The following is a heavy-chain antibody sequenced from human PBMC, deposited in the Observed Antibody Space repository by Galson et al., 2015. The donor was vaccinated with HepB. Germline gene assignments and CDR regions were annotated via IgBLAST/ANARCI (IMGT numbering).Heavy chain of an antibody. CDR3: ARARGTVRTTPDYYYYYGMDV. Sequence: SVKVSCKASGGTFSSYAISWVRQAPGQGLEWMGGIIPIFGTANYAQKFQGRVTITADESTSTAYMELSSLRSEDTAVYYCARARGTVRTTPDYYYYYGMDVWGQGTTVTVSS. CDR2: IIPIFGTA. D-gene: IGHD4-17*01. V-gene: IGHV1-69*13. J-gene: IGHJ6*02. CDR1: GGTFSSYA.